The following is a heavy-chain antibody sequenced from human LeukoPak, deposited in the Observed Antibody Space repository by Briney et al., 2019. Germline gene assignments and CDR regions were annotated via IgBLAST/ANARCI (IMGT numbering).Heavy chain of an antibody. D-gene: IGHD3-3*01. J-gene: IGHJ6*02. CDR2: ISSSGSTI. CDR3: AREDPYYDFWSGYYDYYYYGMDV. V-gene: IGHV3-11*01. CDR1: GFTFSDYY. Sequence: GGSLRLSCAASGFTFSDYYMSWIRQAPVKGLEWVSYISSSGSTIYYADSVKGRFTISRDNAKNSLYLQMNSLRAEDTAVYYCAREDPYYDFWSGYYDYYYYGMDVWGQGTTVTVSS.